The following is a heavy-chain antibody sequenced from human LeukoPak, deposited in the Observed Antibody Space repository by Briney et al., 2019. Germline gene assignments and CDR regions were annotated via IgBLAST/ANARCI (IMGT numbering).Heavy chain of an antibody. V-gene: IGHV3-7*01. CDR3: ARSAGSSGWYEGYYFDY. CDR2: IKQDGSEK. D-gene: IGHD6-13*01. J-gene: IGHJ4*02. Sequence: GGSLRLSCAASGFTFIRYWMSWVRQAPGKGLEWVANIKQDGSEKYYVDSVKGRFTISRDNAKISLYLQMNSLRAEDTAIYYCARSAGSSGWYEGYYFDYWGQGTLVTVSS. CDR1: GFTFIRYW.